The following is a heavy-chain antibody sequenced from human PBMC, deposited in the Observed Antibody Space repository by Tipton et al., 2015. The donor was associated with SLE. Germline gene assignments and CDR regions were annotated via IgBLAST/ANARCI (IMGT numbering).Heavy chain of an antibody. Sequence: QSGAEVKKPGASVKLSCRASGYRFATHGMNWVRQAPGQGLEWMGWINSRTGNPTYAQGFTGRFVISLDTAVSTAFLQISSLKPEDTAVYYCARDQSTVTTPFDLWGQGTLVTASS. J-gene: IGHJ4*02. CDR3: ARDQSTVTTPFDL. CDR2: INSRTGNP. CDR1: GYRFATHG. D-gene: IGHD4-17*01. V-gene: IGHV7-4-1*02.